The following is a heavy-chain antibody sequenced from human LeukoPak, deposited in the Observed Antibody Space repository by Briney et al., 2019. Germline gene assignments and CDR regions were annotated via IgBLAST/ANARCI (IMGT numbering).Heavy chain of an antibody. CDR1: GYTFTGYY. D-gene: IGHD3-10*01. Sequence: ASVKVSCKASGYTFTGYYMHWVRQAPGQGLEWMGWINPNSGGTKYAQKFQGRVTMTRDTSISTAYMELSKLRSDDTAMYYCAAYGSGTSGAYWGQGTLVTVSS. CDR2: INPNSGGT. V-gene: IGHV1-2*02. CDR3: AAYGSGTSGAY. J-gene: IGHJ4*01.